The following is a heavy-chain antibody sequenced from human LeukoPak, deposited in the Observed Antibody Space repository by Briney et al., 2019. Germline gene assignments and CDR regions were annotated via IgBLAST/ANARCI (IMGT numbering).Heavy chain of an antibody. V-gene: IGHV1-18*01. CDR2: ISAYNGNT. D-gene: IGHD5-12*01. J-gene: IGHJ6*02. CDR3: ARDFLRSYYYYGMDV. CDR1: GYTFTSYG. Sequence: GASVKVSCKASGYTFTSYGISWVRQAPGQGLEWMGWISAYNGNTNYAQKLQGRVTMTTDTSTSTAYMEPRSLRSDDTAVYYCARDFLRSYYYYGMDVWGQGTTVTVSS.